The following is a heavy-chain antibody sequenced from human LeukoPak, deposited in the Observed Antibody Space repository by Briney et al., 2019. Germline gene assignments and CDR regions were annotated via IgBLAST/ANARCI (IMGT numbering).Heavy chain of an antibody. Sequence: PSETLSLTCAVYGGSFSGYYWSWIRQPPGKGLEWIGEINHSGSTNYNPSLKSRVTISVDTSKNQFSLKLSSVTAADTAVHYCARGRSGRRVVVTRWFDPWGQGTLVTVSS. J-gene: IGHJ5*02. CDR2: INHSGST. CDR1: GGSFSGYY. D-gene: IGHD3-22*01. CDR3: ARGRSGRRVVVTRWFDP. V-gene: IGHV4-34*01.